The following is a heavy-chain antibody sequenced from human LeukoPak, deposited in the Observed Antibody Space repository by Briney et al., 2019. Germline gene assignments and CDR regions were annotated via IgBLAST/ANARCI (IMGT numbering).Heavy chain of an antibody. Sequence: SETLSLTCTVSGGSISTTSFYWGRIRQPPGKGLEWIGSIYYSGSTYYNPSLKSRVTISVDTSKNQFSLKLTSVTAADTAVFYCARHGYSAGWYKFDYWGQGTLVTVSS. CDR3: ARHGYSAGWYKFDY. D-gene: IGHD6-19*01. V-gene: IGHV4-39*01. CDR2: IYYSGST. CDR1: GGSISTTSFY. J-gene: IGHJ4*02.